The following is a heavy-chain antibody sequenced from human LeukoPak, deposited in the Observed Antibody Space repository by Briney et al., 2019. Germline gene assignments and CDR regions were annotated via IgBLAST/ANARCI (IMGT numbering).Heavy chain of an antibody. CDR3: AGGYSFGFAS. D-gene: IGHD5-18*01. CDR1: GFTFSTSA. J-gene: IGHJ4*02. CDR2: IKFDGSNK. Sequence: GGSLRLSCAASGFTFSTSAMHWVRQAPGKGLEWVAFIKFDGSNKYYADSVKGRFTISRDNSKNTLYLQMNTLRAEDTAVYYCAGGYSFGFASWGQGTLVAVS. V-gene: IGHV3-30*02.